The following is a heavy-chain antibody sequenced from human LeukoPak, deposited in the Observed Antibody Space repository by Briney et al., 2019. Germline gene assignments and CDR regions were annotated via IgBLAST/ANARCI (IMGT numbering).Heavy chain of an antibody. CDR1: GFTFSTYG. CDR3: AKSSIAAAGEYHFDY. Sequence: GGSLRLSCAASGFTFSTYGMSWVRQAPGKGLEWVSVISGSGGSTYYADSVKGRFTISRDNSQNTLYLQMNSLRAEDTAVYYCAKSSIAAAGEYHFDYWGQGTLVTVSS. J-gene: IGHJ4*02. CDR2: ISGSGGST. V-gene: IGHV3-23*01. D-gene: IGHD6-13*01.